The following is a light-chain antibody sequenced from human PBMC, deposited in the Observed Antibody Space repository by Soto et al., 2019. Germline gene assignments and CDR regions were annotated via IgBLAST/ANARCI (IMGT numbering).Light chain of an antibody. Sequence: IQMTQSHSTLSASVGDRVTITCRASQSISIWLAWYQQKPGKAPKLLIYKASSLESEVPSRFSGSGSGTEFTLTINSLQPDDSATYYCQQYHSDSTFGKGNKVEIK. CDR3: QQYHSDST. CDR1: QSISIW. J-gene: IGKJ1*01. CDR2: KAS. V-gene: IGKV1-5*03.